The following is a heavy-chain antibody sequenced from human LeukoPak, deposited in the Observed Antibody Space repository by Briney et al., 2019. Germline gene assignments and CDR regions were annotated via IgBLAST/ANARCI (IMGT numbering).Heavy chain of an antibody. J-gene: IGHJ4*02. D-gene: IGHD5-18*01. CDR1: GYTFTSYG. V-gene: IGHV1-18*01. CDR2: ISAYNGNT. Sequence: ASVKVSCKASGYTFTSYGISWVRQAPGQGLEWMGWISAYNGNTNYAQKLQGRVTMTEDTSTDTAYMELSSLRSEDTAVYYCATDLDTAMIYWGQGTLVTVSS. CDR3: ATDLDTAMIY.